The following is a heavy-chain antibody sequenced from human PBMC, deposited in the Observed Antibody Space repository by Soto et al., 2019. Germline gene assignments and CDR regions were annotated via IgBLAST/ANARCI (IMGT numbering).Heavy chain of an antibody. CDR3: ARERPYYGFDY. D-gene: IGHD3-22*01. V-gene: IGHV4-59*13. J-gene: IGHJ4*02. CDR2: VYSTGRT. CDR1: GGSLSTYY. Sequence: LSLTCTVSGGSLSTYYWSWIRQPPGKGLEWIGYVYSTGRTNYNPSLNSRVNISVDTSKTQFSLKLSSVTSADTAVYYCARERPYYGFDYWGQGTLVTVSS.